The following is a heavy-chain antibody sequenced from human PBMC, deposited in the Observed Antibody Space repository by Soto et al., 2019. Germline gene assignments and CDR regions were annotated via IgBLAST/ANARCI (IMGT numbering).Heavy chain of an antibody. Sequence: GGSLRLSCSASGFTFSSYAMHWVRQAPGKGLEYVSAISSNGGSTYYADSVKGRFTISRDNSKNTLYLQMSSLRAEDTAVYYCVKDNPGGYSYETRFDYWGQGTLVTVSS. CDR2: ISSNGGST. V-gene: IGHV3-64D*08. CDR1: GFTFSSYA. D-gene: IGHD5-18*01. J-gene: IGHJ4*02. CDR3: VKDNPGGYSYETRFDY.